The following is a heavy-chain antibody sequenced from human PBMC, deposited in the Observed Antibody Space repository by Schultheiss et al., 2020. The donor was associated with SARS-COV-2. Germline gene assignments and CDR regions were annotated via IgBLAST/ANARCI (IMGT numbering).Heavy chain of an antibody. Sequence: GGSLRLSCAASGFSLSYFWMSWVRQAPGKGLEWVANIKQDGSEKYYVDSVKGRFIISRDNAKNSLDLQMNSLRVDDTAVYYCVKEGEEMGTSWGQGTLVTVSS. CDR2: IKQDGSEK. J-gene: IGHJ4*02. CDR3: VKEGEEMGTS. D-gene: IGHD1-1*01. CDR1: GFSLSYFW. V-gene: IGHV3-7*03.